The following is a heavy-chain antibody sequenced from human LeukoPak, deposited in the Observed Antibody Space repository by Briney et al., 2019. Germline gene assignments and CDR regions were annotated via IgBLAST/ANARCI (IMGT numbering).Heavy chain of an antibody. D-gene: IGHD6-19*01. V-gene: IGHV3-9*01. CDR3: AKDTGYSSGWSPTPAAFDI. CDR2: ISWNSGSI. Sequence: PGRSLRLSCAASGFTFDDYAMHWVRQAPGKGLEWVSGISWNSGSIGYADSVKGRFTISRDNAKNSLYLQMNSLRAEDTALYYCAKDTGYSSGWSPTPAAFDIWGQGTMVTVPS. J-gene: IGHJ3*02. CDR1: GFTFDDYA.